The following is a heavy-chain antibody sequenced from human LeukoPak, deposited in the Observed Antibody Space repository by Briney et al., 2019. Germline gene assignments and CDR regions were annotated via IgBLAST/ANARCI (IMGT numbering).Heavy chain of an antibody. CDR2: INWNGGST. CDR3: ARDQRLDYDILTGYYIGDAFDI. J-gene: IGHJ3*02. V-gene: IGHV3-20*04. CDR1: GFTFDDYG. D-gene: IGHD3-9*01. Sequence: GGSLRLSCAASGFTFDDYGMSWVRQAPGKGLEWVSGINWNGGSTGYADSVKGRFTISRDNAKNSLYLQMNSLRAEDTALYYCARDQRLDYDILTGYYIGDAFDIWGQGTMVTVSS.